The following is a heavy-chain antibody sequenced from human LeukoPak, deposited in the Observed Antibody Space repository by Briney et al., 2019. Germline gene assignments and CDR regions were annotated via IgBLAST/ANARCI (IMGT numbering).Heavy chain of an antibody. V-gene: IGHV1-18*01. CDR3: TRAGDALDF. CDR2: ISAYNGNT. J-gene: IGHJ3*01. Sequence: GASVKVSFKASGFIFTSYGISWVRQAPGQGLEWMGWISAYNGNTEYEQRFQGRVTVTTDTSTNTAYMDLRSLRSDDTAVYYCTRAGDALDFWGQGTMVTVSS. CDR1: GFIFTSYG.